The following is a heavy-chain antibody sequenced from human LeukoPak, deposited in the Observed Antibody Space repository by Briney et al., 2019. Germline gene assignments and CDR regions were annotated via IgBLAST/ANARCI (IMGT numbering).Heavy chain of an antibody. CDR2: ISGSGGST. D-gene: IGHD3-10*01. J-gene: IGHJ4*02. CDR1: GFTFSSYA. CDR3: AKSPIVTVRGAIFDY. Sequence: GGSLRLSCAASGFTFSSYAMSWVRQAPGKGLEWVSAISGSGGSTYYADSVKGRFTISRDNSKNTLYLQMNSLRAEDTAVYYCAKSPIVTVRGAIFDYWGQGTLVTVSS. V-gene: IGHV3-23*01.